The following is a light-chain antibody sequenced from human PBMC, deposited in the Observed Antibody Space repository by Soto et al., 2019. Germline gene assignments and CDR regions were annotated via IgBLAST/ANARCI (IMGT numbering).Light chain of an antibody. V-gene: IGKV3-20*01. CDR2: DVS. J-gene: IGKJ4*01. CDR1: QSVRNNY. Sequence: EIVLTQSPGTLSLSPGERATLSCRASQSVRNNYLVWYQQRPGQPPRFLMYDVSTRAAGIPDRFSGIGSGTDFTLSISRLEPEDFAVYYCQHYGSTPLTFGGGTKVEIE. CDR3: QHYGSTPLT.